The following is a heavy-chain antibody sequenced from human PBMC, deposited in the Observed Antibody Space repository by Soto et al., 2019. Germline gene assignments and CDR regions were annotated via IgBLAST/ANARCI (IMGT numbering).Heavy chain of an antibody. D-gene: IGHD1-26*01. CDR2: IYYSGST. V-gene: IGHV4-59*01. CDR1: GASISSYY. J-gene: IGHJ3*02. CDR3: ARALEWEQLRPDALDI. Sequence: SETLSLTCTVSGASISSYYWSRIREPPGKGLEWIGYIYYSGSTNYNPSLKSRVTISVDTSKNQFSLKLSSVTAADTAVYYCARALEWEQLRPDALDIWGQGTMVT.